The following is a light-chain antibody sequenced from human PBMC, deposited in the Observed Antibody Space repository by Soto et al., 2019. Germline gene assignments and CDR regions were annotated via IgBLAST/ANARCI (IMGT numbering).Light chain of an antibody. CDR2: GAS. CDR3: QQYNNWPFT. Sequence: EIVMTQSPATLSVSPGERATLSCRASHSISSNLAWYQQKPGQAPRLLIYGASTRATGIPATFSGSGSGTEFTLTISSLQSVDFAVYYCQQYNNWPFTFGPGTKVDIK. J-gene: IGKJ3*01. CDR1: HSISSN. V-gene: IGKV3-15*01.